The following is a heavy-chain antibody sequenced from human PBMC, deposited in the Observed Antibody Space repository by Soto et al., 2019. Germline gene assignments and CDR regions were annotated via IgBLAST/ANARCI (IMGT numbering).Heavy chain of an antibody. J-gene: IGHJ4*02. V-gene: IGHV3-30-3*01. Sequence: QVQLVESGGGVVQPGRSLRLSCAASGFTFSSYAMHWVRQAPGKGLEWVAVISYDGSNKYYADSVMGRFTISRDNCNNPXYLQMNSLRAEDTAVYYCGREANIVVVVAATPTFDYWGQGTLVTVSS. CDR2: ISYDGSNK. CDR1: GFTFSSYA. CDR3: GREANIVVVVAATPTFDY. D-gene: IGHD2-15*01.